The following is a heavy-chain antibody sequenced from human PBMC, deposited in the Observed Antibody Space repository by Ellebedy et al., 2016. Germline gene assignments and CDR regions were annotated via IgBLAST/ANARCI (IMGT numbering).Heavy chain of an antibody. D-gene: IGHD2-2*01. CDR1: GYTFTSYG. J-gene: IGHJ5*02. Sequence: ASVKVSCKASGYTFTSYGISWVRQAPGQGLEWMGWINAGNGNTKYSQKFQGRVTITRDTSASTAYMELSSLRSEDTAVYYCARAVAVVPAAPWWFDPWGQGTLVTVSS. CDR3: ARAVAVVPAAPWWFDP. CDR2: INAGNGNT. V-gene: IGHV1-3*01.